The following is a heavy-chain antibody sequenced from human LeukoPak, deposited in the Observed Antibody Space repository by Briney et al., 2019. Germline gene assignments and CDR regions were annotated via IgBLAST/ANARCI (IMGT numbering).Heavy chain of an antibody. D-gene: IGHD3-10*01. V-gene: IGHV1-18*04. Sequence: ASVKVSCKASGYTFTSYGISWVRQAPGQGLEWMGWISAYNGNTNYAQKLQGRVTMTTDTSTSTAYMELRSLRSDDTAVYYCARGTRLLWFGELYGLDPWGQGTLVTVSS. J-gene: IGHJ5*02. CDR1: GYTFTSYG. CDR2: ISAYNGNT. CDR3: ARGTRLLWFGELYGLDP.